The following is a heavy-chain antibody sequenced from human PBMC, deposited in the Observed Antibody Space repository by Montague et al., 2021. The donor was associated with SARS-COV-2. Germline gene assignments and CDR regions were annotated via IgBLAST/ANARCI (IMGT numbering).Heavy chain of an antibody. Sequence: SETLSLTCTVSGASISSYYWSWIRQPPGKGLELIGYIYYSGSTNYNPSLKSRVTISVDTSKNQFSLKLSSVTAADTAVYYCARARYSGYDSLYYYYYYMDVWGKGTTVTVSS. D-gene: IGHD5-12*01. V-gene: IGHV4-59*01. CDR3: ARARYSGYDSLYYYYYYMDV. CDR1: GASISSYY. CDR2: IYYSGST. J-gene: IGHJ6*03.